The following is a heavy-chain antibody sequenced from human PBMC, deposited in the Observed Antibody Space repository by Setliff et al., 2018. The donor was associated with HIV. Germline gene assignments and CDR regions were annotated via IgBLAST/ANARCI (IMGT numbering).Heavy chain of an antibody. J-gene: IGHJ4*02. D-gene: IGHD1-26*01. CDR2: IYYSGST. Sequence: ASETLSLTCTVSGGSISSGGYYWSWILQHPGKGLEWIGYIYYSGSTYYNPSLKTRVTMSVDTSKNQFSLYPQMNSLRAEDTALYYCAKVRWAANYYFDCWGQGTLVTVSS. V-gene: IGHV4-31*02. CDR3: AKVRWAANYYFDC. CDR1: GGSISSGGYY.